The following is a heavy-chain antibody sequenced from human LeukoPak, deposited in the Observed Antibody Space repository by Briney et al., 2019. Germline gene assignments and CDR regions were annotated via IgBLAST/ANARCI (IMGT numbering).Heavy chain of an antibody. D-gene: IGHD2-15*01. J-gene: IGHJ5*02. CDR1: GGSFSGSY. CDR2: TNDSGSI. Sequence: PSETLSLTCAVYGGSFSGSYWTWIRQPPGKGLEWIGETNDSGSISYNPSLKSRLTISVDTSKNQFSLKLSSVTAADTAVYYCARHPGRSCSGIIVCPNWFDPWGQGSLVTVSS. V-gene: IGHV4-34*01. CDR3: ARHPGRSCSGIIVCPNWFDP.